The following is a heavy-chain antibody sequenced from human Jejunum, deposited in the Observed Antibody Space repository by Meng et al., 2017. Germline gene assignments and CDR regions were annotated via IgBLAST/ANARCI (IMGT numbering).Heavy chain of an antibody. CDR1: GFTFSDYG. CDR3: ARAPLEMATVQRGYFDY. CDR2: TSYEESYK. D-gene: IGHD5-24*01. J-gene: IGHJ4*02. V-gene: IGHV3-30*03. Sequence: QVQLVESGGGVVQPGRSLRLSCAASGFTFSDYGMHWARQAPGKGLEWVAYTSYEESYKYYAESVKGRFIISRDNSKDTLYLQMNSLRAEDTAIYYCARAPLEMATVQRGYFDYWGQGTLVTVSS.